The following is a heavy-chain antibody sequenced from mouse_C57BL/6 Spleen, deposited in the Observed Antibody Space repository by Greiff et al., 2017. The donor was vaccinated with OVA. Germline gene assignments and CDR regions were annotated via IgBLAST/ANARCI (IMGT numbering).Heavy chain of an antibody. D-gene: IGHD2-4*01. J-gene: IGHJ1*03. V-gene: IGHV1-42*01. Sequence: EVQLQQSGPELVKPGASVKISCKASGYSFTGYYMNWVKQSPEKSLEWIGEINPSTGGTTYNQKFKDKATLTVDKSSSTAYMQLKSLTSEDSAVYYCARRYYDYYWYFDVWGTGTTVTVSS. CDR2: INPSTGGT. CDR1: GYSFTGYY. CDR3: ARRYYDYYWYFDV.